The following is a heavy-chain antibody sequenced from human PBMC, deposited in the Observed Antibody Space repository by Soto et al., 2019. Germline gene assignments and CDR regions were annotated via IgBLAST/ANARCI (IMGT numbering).Heavy chain of an antibody. CDR2: ISSSGSTI. CDR1: GFTFSSYE. D-gene: IGHD6-6*01. V-gene: IGHV3-48*03. J-gene: IGHJ6*02. Sequence: EVQLVESGGGLVQPGGSLRLSCAASGFTFSSYEMNWVRQAPGKGLEWVSYISSSGSTIYYADSVKGRFIISRDNAKNSLYLQMNSLRAEDTAVYYCASPAHEYSSSSSSYYYYYGMDVWGQGTTVTVSS. CDR3: ASPAHEYSSSSSSYYYYYGMDV.